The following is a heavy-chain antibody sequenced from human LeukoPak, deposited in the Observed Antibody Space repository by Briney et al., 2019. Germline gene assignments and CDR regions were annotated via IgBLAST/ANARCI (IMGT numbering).Heavy chain of an antibody. Sequence: GESLKISCQGSGYTFTTYWIAWVRQMPGKGLEWMGIIYSGDSKTRYSPSFQGQVTISADKSTSTAYLQWSSLKASDTAIFYCARLGLPGTTLYYSDNWGQGTLVTVSS. CDR2: IYSGDSKT. J-gene: IGHJ4*02. CDR1: GYTFTTYW. V-gene: IGHV5-51*01. D-gene: IGHD1-20*01. CDR3: ARLGLPGTTLYYSDN.